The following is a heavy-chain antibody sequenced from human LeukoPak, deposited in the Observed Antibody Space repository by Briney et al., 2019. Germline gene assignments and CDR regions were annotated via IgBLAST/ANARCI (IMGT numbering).Heavy chain of an antibody. V-gene: IGHV4-59*01. D-gene: IGHD6-13*01. CDR2: INYSGST. CDR1: GGSITTYY. J-gene: IGHJ4*02. Sequence: SETLSLTCTVSGGSITTYYWSWIRQAPGKGLEWIGYINYSGSTDNNPSLKSRVTISVDTSKNQLSLKMRSVTAADTAVYYCAREYSSFEYWGQGTLVTVSS. CDR3: AREYSSFEY.